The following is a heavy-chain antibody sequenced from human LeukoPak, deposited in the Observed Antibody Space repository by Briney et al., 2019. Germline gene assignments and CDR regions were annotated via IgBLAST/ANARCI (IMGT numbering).Heavy chain of an antibody. CDR2: IYYSGST. CDR3: ASGSKCTGGVCYMKIGY. Sequence: PSETLSLPCTVSGGSIRRGGYYWSWIRQHPGKGLEWIGYIYYSGSTYYNPSLKSRVTIAVATSKNQFSLKLSSVTAADTAVYYCASGSKCTGGVCYMKIGYWGQGTLGTVSS. D-gene: IGHD2-8*02. V-gene: IGHV4-31*03. CDR1: GGSIRRGGYY. J-gene: IGHJ4*02.